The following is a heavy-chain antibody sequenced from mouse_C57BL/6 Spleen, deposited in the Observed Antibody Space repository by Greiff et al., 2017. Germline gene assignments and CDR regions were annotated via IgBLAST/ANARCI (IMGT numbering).Heavy chain of an antibody. V-gene: IGHV5-6*01. CDR1: GFTFSSYG. Sequence: EVQRVESGGDLVKPGGSLKLSCAASGFTFSSYGMSWVRQTPDKRLEWVATISSGGSYTYYPDSVKGRFTISRDNAKNTLYLQMSSLKSEDTAMYYCARPDYDGYPFAYWGQGTLITVSA. D-gene: IGHD2-3*01. CDR2: ISSGGSYT. J-gene: IGHJ3*01. CDR3: ARPDYDGYPFAY.